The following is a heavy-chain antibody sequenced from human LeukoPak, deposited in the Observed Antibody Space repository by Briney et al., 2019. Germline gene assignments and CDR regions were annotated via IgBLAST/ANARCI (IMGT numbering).Heavy chain of an antibody. CDR2: IYWNDDK. J-gene: IGHJ4*02. V-gene: IGHV2-5*01. CDR3: AHHSGYEKILDY. CDR1: GFSLSTSGVG. D-gene: IGHD5-12*01. Sequence: SGPTLVKPTQTLTLTCTFSGFSLSTSGVGVGWIRQPPGKALEWLALIYWNDDKRYSPSLKSRLTITKDTSKNQVVLTMTNMDPVDTATYYCAHHSGYEKILDYWGQGTLVTVSS.